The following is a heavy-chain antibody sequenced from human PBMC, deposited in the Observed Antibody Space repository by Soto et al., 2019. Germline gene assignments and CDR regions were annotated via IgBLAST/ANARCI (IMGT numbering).Heavy chain of an antibody. CDR1: GFTFSSYS. V-gene: IGHV3-21*01. D-gene: IGHD1-1*01. J-gene: IGHJ3*02. Sequence: GGSLRLSCAASGFTFSSYSMNWVRQAPGKGLEWVSSISSSSSYIYYADSVKGRFTISRDNAKNSLYLQMNSLRAEDTAVYYCARDKTEDAFDIWGQGTMVTVSS. CDR3: ARDKTEDAFDI. CDR2: ISSSSSYI.